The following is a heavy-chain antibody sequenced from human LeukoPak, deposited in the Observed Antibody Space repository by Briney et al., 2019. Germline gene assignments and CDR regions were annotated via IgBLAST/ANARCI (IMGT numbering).Heavy chain of an antibody. V-gene: IGHV1-2*06. D-gene: IGHD2-15*01. CDR1: GYTFTGHY. Sequence: RASVKVSCKASGYTFTGHYMHRVRQAPGQGLEWMGRINPNSGGTNYAQKFQGRVTMTRDTSISTAYMELSRLRSDDTAVYYCAVMGGGTIFDYWGQGTLVTVSS. J-gene: IGHJ4*02. CDR2: INPNSGGT. CDR3: AVMGGGTIFDY.